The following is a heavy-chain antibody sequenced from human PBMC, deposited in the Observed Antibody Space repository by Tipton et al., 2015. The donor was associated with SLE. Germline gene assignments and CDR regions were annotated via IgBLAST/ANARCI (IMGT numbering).Heavy chain of an antibody. J-gene: IGHJ4*02. V-gene: IGHV3-48*03. CDR3: ARRNYYDSSGYLDY. CDR2: ISSSGSTI. CDR1: GFTFSSYE. Sequence: QLVQSGGGLVQPGGSLRLSCAASGFTFSSYEMNWVRQAPGKGLEWVSYISSSGSTIYYADSVKGRFTISRDNAKNSLYLQMNSLRAEDTAVYYCARRNYYDSSGYLDYWGQGTLVTVSS. D-gene: IGHD3-22*01.